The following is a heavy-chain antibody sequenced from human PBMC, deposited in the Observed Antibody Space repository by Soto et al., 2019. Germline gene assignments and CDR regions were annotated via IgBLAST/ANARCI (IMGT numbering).Heavy chain of an antibody. Sequence: QVQLQESGPGLVKPSETLSLTCTVSGGSISSYYWSWIRQPPGKGLEWIGYIYYSGSTNYNPSLKSRVTISVDTSKNQFSLKLSSVTAADTAVYYCAREPKRDGWYGGVGYWGQGTLVTVSS. CDR1: GGSISSYY. V-gene: IGHV4-59*01. CDR2: IYYSGST. CDR3: AREPKRDGWYGGVGY. D-gene: IGHD6-19*01. J-gene: IGHJ4*02.